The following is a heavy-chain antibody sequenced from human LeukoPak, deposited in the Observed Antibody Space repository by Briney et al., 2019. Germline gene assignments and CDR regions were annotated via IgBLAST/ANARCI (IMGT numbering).Heavy chain of an antibody. J-gene: IGHJ4*02. CDR3: VRGQEVIYTPTFDY. CDR1: GFTFSRNA. CDR2: IGTNGIST. V-gene: IGHV3-64*03. Sequence: GGSLRLSCSASGFTFSRNAMHWVRQAPEKGLEYVSSIGTNGISTYYADSVQDRFTISRDNSKNTLYLQMSSLRPEDTAVYYCVRGQEVIYTPTFDYWGRGAVVTVSS. D-gene: IGHD3-16*01.